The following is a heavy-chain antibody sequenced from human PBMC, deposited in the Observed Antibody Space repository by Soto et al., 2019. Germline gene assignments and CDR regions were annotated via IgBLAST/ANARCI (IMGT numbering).Heavy chain of an antibody. CDR2: INPSDSHT. CDR3: ARHASYYVSSRYLGSY. V-gene: IGHV5-10-1*03. Sequence: EVQLVQSGAEVKKPGESLKISCQGSGYSFTNHWITWVRQMPGKGLEWMGRINPSDSHTNYSPSFQGHVTMSVDKSISTAYPQSSSPKASDNALYYCARHASYYVSSRYLGSYWGQATLVTVSP. CDR1: GYSFTNHW. D-gene: IGHD3-22*01. J-gene: IGHJ4*02.